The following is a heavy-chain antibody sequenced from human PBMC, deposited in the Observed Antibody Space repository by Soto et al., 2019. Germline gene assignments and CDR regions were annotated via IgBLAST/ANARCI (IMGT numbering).Heavy chain of an antibody. CDR2: INRDGTST. CDR1: GFTFSSYW. Sequence: EVQLVESGGGLVQPGGSLRLSCAGSGFTFSSYWMHWVRQAPGKGLVWVSRINRDGTSTSYADSVKGRFTISRDNAKNTLYLQMNSLRAEDTAVYYCARVGQGRYYFDYWGQGTLVIVSS. V-gene: IGHV3-74*01. CDR3: ARVGQGRYYFDY. J-gene: IGHJ4*02.